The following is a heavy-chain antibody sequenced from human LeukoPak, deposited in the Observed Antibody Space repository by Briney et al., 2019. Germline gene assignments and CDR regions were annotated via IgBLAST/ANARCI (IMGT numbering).Heavy chain of an antibody. CDR1: GGSISSYY. V-gene: IGHV4-59*01. CDR2: IYYSGST. J-gene: IGHJ5*02. D-gene: IGHD2-15*01. Sequence: SETLSLTCTVSGGSISSYYWSWIRQPPGKGLEWIGYIYYSGSTNYNPSLKSRVTISVDTSKNQFSLKLSSVTAADTAVYYCARERGSWSGYNWFDPWVQGTLVTVSS. CDR3: ARERGSWSGYNWFDP.